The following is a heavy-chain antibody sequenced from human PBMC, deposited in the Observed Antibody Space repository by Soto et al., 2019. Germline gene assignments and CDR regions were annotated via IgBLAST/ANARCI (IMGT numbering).Heavy chain of an antibody. Sequence: ASVKVSCKASGYTFANYYMHWVRQAPGQGLEWMGWISAYNGNTHYEEKLQGRVTLTTDTSTSTAYMELRSLRSDDTAVYFCARGGQWDFLSDYWGQGTLVTVSS. CDR2: ISAYNGNT. V-gene: IGHV1-18*04. D-gene: IGHD1-26*01. CDR1: GYTFANYY. CDR3: ARGGQWDFLSDY. J-gene: IGHJ4*02.